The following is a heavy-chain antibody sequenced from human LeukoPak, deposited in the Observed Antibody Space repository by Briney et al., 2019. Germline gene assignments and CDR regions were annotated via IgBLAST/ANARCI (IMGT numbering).Heavy chain of an antibody. D-gene: IGHD3-16*01. V-gene: IGHV4-61*01. CDR2: IYYSGST. J-gene: IGHJ6*03. CDR3: ARQPGWGYYYYMDV. Sequence: PSETLSLTCTVSGGSVSSGSYYWSWIRQPPGEGLEWIGYIYYSGSTNYNPSLKSRVTISVDTSKNQFSLKLSSVTAADTAVYYCARQPGWGYYYYMDVWGKGTTVTVSS. CDR1: GGSVSSGSYY.